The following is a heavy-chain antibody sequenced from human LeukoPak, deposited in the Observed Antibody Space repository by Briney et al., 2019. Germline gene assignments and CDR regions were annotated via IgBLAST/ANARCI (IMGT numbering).Heavy chain of an antibody. D-gene: IGHD6-13*01. J-gene: IGHJ5*02. CDR1: GFTFSSYA. CDR2: ISGSGGST. CDR3: AEDAPIAAAGTNWFDP. V-gene: IGHV3-23*01. Sequence: PGGSLRLSCAASGFTFSSYAMSWVRQAPGKGLEWVSAISGSGGSTYYADSVKGRFTISRDNSKNTLYLQMNSLRAEDTAVYYCAEDAPIAAAGTNWFDPWGQGTLVTVSS.